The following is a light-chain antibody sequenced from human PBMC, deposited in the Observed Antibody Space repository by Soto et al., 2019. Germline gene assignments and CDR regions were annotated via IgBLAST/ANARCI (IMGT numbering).Light chain of an antibody. V-gene: IGKV1-5*01. CDR3: QHADSFPLIT. CDR1: QSISSW. J-gene: IGKJ5*01. Sequence: DIQMTQSPSTLSASVGDRVIITCRASQSISSWLAWYQQKPGKVPNLLIYDASNLESGVPFRFSGSGSGTDFTLTISSLQPEDFATYYCQHADSFPLITFGQGTRLEIK. CDR2: DAS.